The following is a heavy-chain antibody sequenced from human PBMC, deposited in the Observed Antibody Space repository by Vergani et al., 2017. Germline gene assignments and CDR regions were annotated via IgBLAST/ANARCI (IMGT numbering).Heavy chain of an antibody. V-gene: IGHV6-1*01. Sequence: QVQLPQSGPGLVKPSQTLSLTCAISGDSVSSNSAAWNWIRPSPARGLEWLGRTYYRSKWYNDYAVSVKSRITINPDTSKNQFSRQLNSVTPEDTAVYYCARGGDYYDSSGTRDWFDPWGQGTLVTVSS. CDR3: ARGGDYYDSSGTRDWFDP. D-gene: IGHD3-22*01. CDR1: GDSVSSNSAA. CDR2: TYYRSKWYN. J-gene: IGHJ5*02.